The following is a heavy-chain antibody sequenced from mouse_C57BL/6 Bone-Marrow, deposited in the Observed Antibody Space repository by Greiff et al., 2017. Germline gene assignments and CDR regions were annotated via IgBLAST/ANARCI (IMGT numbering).Heavy chain of an antibody. CDR3: ARHGNYGRSAMGY. CDR2: ISSGGSYT. V-gene: IGHV5-6*01. J-gene: IGHJ4*01. D-gene: IGHD2-1*01. Sequence: EVKLVESGGDLVKPGGSLKLSCAASGFTFSSYGMSWVRQTPDKRLEWVATISSGGSYTYYPDSVKGRFTISRDNAKNTLYLQMSSLKSEDTAMYYCARHGNYGRSAMGYEGQGASVTVSS. CDR1: GFTFSSYG.